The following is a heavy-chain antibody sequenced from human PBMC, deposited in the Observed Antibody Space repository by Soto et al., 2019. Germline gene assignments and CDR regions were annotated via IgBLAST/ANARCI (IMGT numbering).Heavy chain of an antibody. CDR3: ARGPWGFDP. D-gene: IGHD1-26*01. V-gene: IGHV3-7*01. Sequence: EVQLVESGGGLVQPGGSLRLSCAASGFTFSSYWMSWVRQAPGKGLERVANIKQEGSEKNYVDSVKGRFTISRDNAKNSLYLQMNSLRAEDTAVYYCARGPWGFDPWGQGTLVTVSS. J-gene: IGHJ5*02. CDR1: GFTFSSYW. CDR2: IKQEGSEK.